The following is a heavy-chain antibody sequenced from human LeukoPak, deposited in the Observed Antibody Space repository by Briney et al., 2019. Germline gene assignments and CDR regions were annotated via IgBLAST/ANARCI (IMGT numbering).Heavy chain of an antibody. V-gene: IGHV3-7*01. CDR1: GFTFSSYW. D-gene: IGHD1-26*01. CDR2: IKQDGSEK. CDR3: ARVAKSGSYWGNYYYYYYMDV. Sequence: GGSLRLSCAASGFTFSSYWMSWVRQAPGKGLEWVANIKQDGSEKCYVDSVKGRFTISRDNAKNSLYLQMNSLRAEDTAVYYCARVAKSGSYWGNYYYYYYMDVWGKGTTVTVSS. J-gene: IGHJ6*03.